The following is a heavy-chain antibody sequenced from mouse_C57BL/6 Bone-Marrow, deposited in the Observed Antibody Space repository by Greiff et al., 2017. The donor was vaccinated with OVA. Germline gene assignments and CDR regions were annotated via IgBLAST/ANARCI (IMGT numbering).Heavy chain of an antibody. Sequence: QVQLQQSGPELVKPGASVKLFCKASGYTFTSYDINWVKQRTGQGLEWIGWIYPRDGSTKYNEKFNDKSTLTLDTSSSTAYMELHSLTSEDSAVYFCAYSNWFAYWGQGTLVTVSA. V-gene: IGHV1-85*01. D-gene: IGHD2-5*01. CDR3: AYSNWFAY. CDR2: IYPRDGST. CDR1: GYTFTSYD. J-gene: IGHJ3*01.